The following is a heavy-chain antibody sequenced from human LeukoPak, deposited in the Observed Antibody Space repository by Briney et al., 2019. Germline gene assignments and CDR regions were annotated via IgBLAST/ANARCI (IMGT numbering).Heavy chain of an antibody. V-gene: IGHV3-30*03. D-gene: IGHD3-9*01. CDR2: ISYDGSNK. Sequence: PGGSLRLSCAPSGFTFSSYGMHWVRQAPGKGLEWVAVISYDGSNKYYADSVKGRFTISRDNSKNTLYLQMNSLRAEDTAVYYCAIPPTYYDILTGLGPFDYWGQGTLVTVSS. CDR3: AIPPTYYDILTGLGPFDY. J-gene: IGHJ4*02. CDR1: GFTFSSYG.